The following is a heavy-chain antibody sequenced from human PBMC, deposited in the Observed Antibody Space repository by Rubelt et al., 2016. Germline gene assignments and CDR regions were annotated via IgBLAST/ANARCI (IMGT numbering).Heavy chain of an antibody. Sequence: SGSTNYNPSLKSRVTISVDASKNQFSLKLSSVTAADTAVYYCASVGGYCSGGSCYSKVDWFDPWGQGTLVTVSS. J-gene: IGHJ5*02. CDR2: SGST. V-gene: IGHV4-34*01. CDR3: ASVGGYCSGGSCYSKVDWFDP. D-gene: IGHD2-15*01.